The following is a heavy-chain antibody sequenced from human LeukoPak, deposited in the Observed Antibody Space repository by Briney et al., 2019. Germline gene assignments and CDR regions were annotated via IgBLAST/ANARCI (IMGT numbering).Heavy chain of an antibody. CDR1: GFTFSSYS. V-gene: IGHV3-21*01. J-gene: IGHJ4*02. D-gene: IGHD3-22*01. CDR3: ARVATYYYDSSGYCHDY. Sequence: PGGSLRLSCAASGFTFSSYSMNWVRRAPGKGLEWVSSISSSSSYIYYADSVKGRFTISRDNAKNSLYLQMNSLRAEDTAVYYCARVATYYYDSSGYCHDYWGQGTLVTVSS. CDR2: ISSSSSYI.